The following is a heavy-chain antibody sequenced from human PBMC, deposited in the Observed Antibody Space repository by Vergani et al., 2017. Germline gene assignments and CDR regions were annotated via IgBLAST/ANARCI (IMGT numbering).Heavy chain of an antibody. Sequence: QEQLLQSGGGVVQPGGSLRLSCIGSGYTFGLFDMHWVRQAPGKGLAWVAFLRYEGSNPQYIDSVKGRFTISRDNSKDTLFLQMNGLRPEDTGTYFCAKKGGSLYYYGVDVWGQGTTITVSS. CDR2: LRYEGSNP. J-gene: IGHJ6*02. V-gene: IGHV3-30*02. CDR3: AKKGGSLYYYGVDV. D-gene: IGHD1-26*01. CDR1: GYTFGLFD.